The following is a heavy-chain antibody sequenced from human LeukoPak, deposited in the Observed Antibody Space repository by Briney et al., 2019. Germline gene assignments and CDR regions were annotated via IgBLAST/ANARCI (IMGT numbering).Heavy chain of an antibody. CDR3: ARVRIDCSSTSCYRERYDY. Sequence: SQTLSLTCTVSGGSISSGDYYWSWIRQPPGKGLEWIGYIYYSGSTYYNPSLKSRVTISVDTSKNQFSLKLSSVTAADTAVYHCARVRIDCSSTSCYRERYDYWGQGTLVTVSS. V-gene: IGHV4-30-4*08. CDR2: IYYSGST. D-gene: IGHD2-2*01. J-gene: IGHJ4*02. CDR1: GGSISSGDYY.